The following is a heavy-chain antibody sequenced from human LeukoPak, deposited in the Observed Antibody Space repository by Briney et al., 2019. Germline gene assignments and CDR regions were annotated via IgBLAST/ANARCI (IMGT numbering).Heavy chain of an antibody. CDR2: INWNSDRI. CDR3: ARASYYYDTSGLGAFDV. D-gene: IGHD3-22*01. Sequence: GGSLRLSCAASGFIFGDYGMYWVRQAPGKGLEGVSGINWNSDRIGYADSVKGRFTISRDNAKNSLYMQMNSVRAEDTALYYCARASYYYDTSGLGAFDVWGQGTTVIVSS. J-gene: IGHJ3*01. V-gene: IGHV3-9*01. CDR1: GFIFGDYG.